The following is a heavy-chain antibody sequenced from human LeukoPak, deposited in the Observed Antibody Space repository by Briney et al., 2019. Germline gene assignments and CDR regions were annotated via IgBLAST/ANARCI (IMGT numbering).Heavy chain of an antibody. Sequence: SETLSLTCSVSGGSISSSSYYWGWIRQPPGKGLEWIGSIHYSGRTYNNPSLKSRLTMSADTSKNQFSLKLNSVTAADTAVYYCSRGGVGGSRDFDYWGQGTLVTVSS. CDR2: IHYSGRT. J-gene: IGHJ4*02. CDR3: SRGGVGGSRDFDY. CDR1: GGSISSSSYY. D-gene: IGHD1-26*01. V-gene: IGHV4-39*07.